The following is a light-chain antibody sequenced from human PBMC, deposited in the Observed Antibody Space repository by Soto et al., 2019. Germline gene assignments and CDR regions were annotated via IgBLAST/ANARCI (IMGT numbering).Light chain of an antibody. CDR1: SSDGGGYIY. J-gene: IGLJ1*01. Sequence: QSVLTQPASVSGSPGQSITISCTGTSSDGGGYIYVSWYQQHPGKAPKLMIYDVTSRPSGVSYRFSGSKSGNTAPLAISGLQAEDEADYYCSSYTTSSSYVFGTGTKVTV. CDR2: DVT. CDR3: SSYTTSSSYV. V-gene: IGLV2-14*01.